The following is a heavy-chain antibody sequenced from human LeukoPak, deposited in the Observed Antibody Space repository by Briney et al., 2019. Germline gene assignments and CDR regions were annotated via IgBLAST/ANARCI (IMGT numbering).Heavy chain of an antibody. J-gene: IGHJ6*02. Sequence: PSGTLSLTCAVSGGSISSSNWWSWVRQPPGKGLEWIGEIYHSGNTNYNPSLKSRVTISVDKSKNQFSLKLSSVTAADTAVYYCARGLYYGGNSENYYGMDVWGQGTTVTVSS. V-gene: IGHV4-4*02. CDR2: IYHSGNT. D-gene: IGHD4-23*01. CDR3: ARGLYYGGNSENYYGMDV. CDR1: GGSISSSNW.